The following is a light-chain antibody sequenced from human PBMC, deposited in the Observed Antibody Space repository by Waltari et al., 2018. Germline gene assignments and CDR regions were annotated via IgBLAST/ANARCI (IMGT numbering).Light chain of an antibody. CDR1: ELPRKY. CDR2: EDT. V-gene: IGLV3-10*01. CDR3: YSSDSTGLRV. J-gene: IGLJ1*01. Sequence: SYELTQPPSVSVSPGQTARITCPGHELPRKYADWFQQKSEQAPRLVIYEDTKRPSGIPERFSGSSSGTVATLTITGAQVDDEADYYCYSSDSTGLRVFGGGTTVVVL.